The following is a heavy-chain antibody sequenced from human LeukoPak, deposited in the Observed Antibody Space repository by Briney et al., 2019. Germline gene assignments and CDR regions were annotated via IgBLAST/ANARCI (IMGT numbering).Heavy chain of an antibody. CDR2: IYYSGNT. V-gene: IGHV4-39*01. D-gene: IGHD3/OR15-3a*01. CDR3: ARQTGSGLFILP. Sequence: SETLSLTCTVSGGSISSSSYYWGWIRQPPGKGLEWIGSIYYSGNTYYNASLKSQVSISIDTSKNQCSVRLTSVTAADTAVYYCARQTGSGLFILPGGQGTLVTVSS. CDR1: GGSISSSSYY. J-gene: IGHJ4*02.